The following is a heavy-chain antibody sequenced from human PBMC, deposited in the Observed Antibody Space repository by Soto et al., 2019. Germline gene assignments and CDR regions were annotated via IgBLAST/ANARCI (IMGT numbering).Heavy chain of an antibody. CDR2: IYSGGST. CDR3: ARVVDYGDYGNWFDP. J-gene: IGHJ5*02. Sequence: EVRLVESGGGLVQPGGSLRLSCAASGFTVSSNYMSWVRQAPGKGLEWVSVIYSGGSTYYADSVKGRFTISRDNSKNTLYLQMNSLRAEDTAVYYCARVVDYGDYGNWFDPWGQGTLVTVSS. D-gene: IGHD4-17*01. CDR1: GFTVSSNY. V-gene: IGHV3-66*01.